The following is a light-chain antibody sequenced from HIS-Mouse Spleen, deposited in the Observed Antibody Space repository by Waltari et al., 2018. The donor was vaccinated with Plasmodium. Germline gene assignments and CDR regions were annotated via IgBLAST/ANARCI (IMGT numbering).Light chain of an antibody. CDR3: CSYAGSYTHVV. CDR2: DVS. J-gene: IGLJ2*01. V-gene: IGLV2-11*01. Sequence: QSALTQPRSVSGSPGPSVTISCTGTSSDVGGYNYVSWYQQHPGKAPRLMIYDVSNRPSGVPERCSGSKSGNTASLTISGLQAEDEADYYCCSYAGSYTHVVFGGGTKLTVL. CDR1: SSDVGGYNY.